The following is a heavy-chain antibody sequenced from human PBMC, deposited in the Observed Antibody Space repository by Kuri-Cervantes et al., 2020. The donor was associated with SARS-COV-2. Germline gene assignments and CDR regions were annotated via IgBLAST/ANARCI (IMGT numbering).Heavy chain of an antibody. D-gene: IGHD3-10*01. J-gene: IGHJ3*02. CDR1: GFTFSGSA. Sequence: GESLKISCAASGFTFSGSAMHWVRQASGKGLEWVGRIRSKANSYATAYAASVKGRFTISRDDSKNTAYLQMNSLKTEDTAVYYCAGGEGMVPSDAFDIWGQGTMVTVSS. CDR3: AGGEGMVPSDAFDI. V-gene: IGHV3-73*01. CDR2: IRSKANSYAT.